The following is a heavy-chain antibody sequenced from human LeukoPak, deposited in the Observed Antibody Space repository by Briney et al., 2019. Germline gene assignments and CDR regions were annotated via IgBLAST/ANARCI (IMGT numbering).Heavy chain of an antibody. CDR2: INPNSGGT. CDR3: ARDGGYSGYDGFDP. J-gene: IGHJ5*02. CDR1: GYTFTGYY. V-gene: IGHV1-2*02. Sequence: GASVKVSCKASGYTFTGYYIHWVRQAPGQGLGRMGWINPNSGGTNYAQKFQGRVTMTRDTSISTAYMELSRLRSDDTAVYYCARDGGYSGYDGFDPWGQGTLVTVSS. D-gene: IGHD5-12*01.